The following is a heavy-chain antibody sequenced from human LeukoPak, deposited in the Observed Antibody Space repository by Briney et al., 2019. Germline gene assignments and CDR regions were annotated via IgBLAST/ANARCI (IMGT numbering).Heavy chain of an antibody. CDR2: ITNGGSTI. Sequence: PGGSLRLSCAASGFTFSDYNLNWVRQAPGKGLEWVSYITNGGSTIHHADSVKGRFTISRDNAKKTLYLQMNSLRAEDTAVYYCARSIGLTGGGVDVWGQGTTVTVSS. CDR1: GFTFSDYN. J-gene: IGHJ6*02. D-gene: IGHD3-9*01. CDR3: ARSIGLTGGGVDV. V-gene: IGHV3-11*01.